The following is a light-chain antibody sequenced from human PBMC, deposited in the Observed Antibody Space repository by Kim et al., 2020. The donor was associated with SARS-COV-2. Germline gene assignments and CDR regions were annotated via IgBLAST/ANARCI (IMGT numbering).Light chain of an antibody. V-gene: IGKV3-20*01. CDR3: QQYGSSPFT. Sequence: SPGERATLSCRASQTVTSNYLAWFQQKPGQAPRPVIYGASSRATGIPDRFSGSGSGTDFTLTISRLEPEDFAVYYCQQYGSSPFTFGPGTKVDIK. CDR1: QTVTSNY. CDR2: GAS. J-gene: IGKJ3*01.